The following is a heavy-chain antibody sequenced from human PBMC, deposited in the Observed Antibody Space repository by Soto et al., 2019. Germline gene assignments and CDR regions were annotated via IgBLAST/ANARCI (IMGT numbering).Heavy chain of an antibody. CDR3: AGNGGSYVTLIDY. Sequence: QVQLQESGPGLVKPSQTLSLTCTVSGGSISRGGYYWSWIRQHPGKGLEWIGYIYYSGSTYYNPSLKSRVXXSXDXXKNQFSLKLSSVTAADTAVYYCAGNGGSYVTLIDYWGQGTLVTVSS. D-gene: IGHD5-18*01. CDR2: IYYSGST. J-gene: IGHJ4*02. CDR1: GGSISRGGYY. V-gene: IGHV4-31*03.